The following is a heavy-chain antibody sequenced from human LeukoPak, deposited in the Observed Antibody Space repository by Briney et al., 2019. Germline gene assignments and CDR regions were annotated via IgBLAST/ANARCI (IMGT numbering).Heavy chain of an antibody. CDR1: GYTFTSYD. J-gene: IGHJ6*02. CDR3: ARGCSGGSCNGMDV. Sequence: ASVRVSCKPSGYTFTSYDINWVRQATGLGLEWMGWMNPSGGNTGYAQKFLGRVTMTRDTSIRTAYMELSNLRSEDTAVYYCARGCSGGSCNGMDVWGQGTTVTVSS. CDR2: MNPSGGNT. D-gene: IGHD2-15*01. V-gene: IGHV1-8*01.